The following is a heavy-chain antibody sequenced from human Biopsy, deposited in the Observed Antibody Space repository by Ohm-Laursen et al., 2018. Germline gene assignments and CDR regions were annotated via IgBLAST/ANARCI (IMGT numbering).Heavy chain of an antibody. CDR1: GGSVSSSNYY. CDR2: IYYSGSI. D-gene: IGHD2-2*02. V-gene: IGHV4-61*01. Sequence: TLSLTCSVSGGSVSSSNYYWNWIRQTPGKGLEWIGYIYYSGSINYNPSLKGRVTISLDTSKNQFSLKLSSVTAADTAVYYCASMPAAIHEPNYSYYGMHVWGQGTTVTVSS. J-gene: IGHJ6*02. CDR3: ASMPAAIHEPNYSYYGMHV.